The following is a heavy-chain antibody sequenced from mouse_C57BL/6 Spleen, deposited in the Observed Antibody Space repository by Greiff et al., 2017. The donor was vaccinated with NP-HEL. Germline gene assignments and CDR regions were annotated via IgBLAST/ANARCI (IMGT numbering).Heavy chain of an antibody. CDR1: GFTFSDYG. J-gene: IGHJ4*01. V-gene: IGHV5-17*01. CDR2: ISSGSSTI. D-gene: IGHD2-3*01. CDR3: ARNGYYEAMDY. Sequence: EVKLVESGGGLVKPGGSLKLSCAASGFTFSDYGMHWVRQAPEKGLEWVAYISSGSSTIYYADTVKGRFTISRDNAKNTLFLQMTSLRSEDTAMYYCARNGYYEAMDYWCQGTSVTVSS.